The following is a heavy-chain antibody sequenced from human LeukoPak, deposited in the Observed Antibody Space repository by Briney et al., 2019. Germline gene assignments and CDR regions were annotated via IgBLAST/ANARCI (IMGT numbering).Heavy chain of an antibody. V-gene: IGHV1-18*01. Sequence: ASVKVSCKASGYTFTSYGISWVRQAPGQGLEWMGWISAYNGNTNYAQKLQGRVTMTTDTSTSTAYMELRSLRSDDTAVYYCAREFGGSGSYYKNWFDPWGQGTLVTVSS. CDR1: GYTFTSYG. CDR2: ISAYNGNT. D-gene: IGHD3-10*01. J-gene: IGHJ5*02. CDR3: AREFGGSGSYYKNWFDP.